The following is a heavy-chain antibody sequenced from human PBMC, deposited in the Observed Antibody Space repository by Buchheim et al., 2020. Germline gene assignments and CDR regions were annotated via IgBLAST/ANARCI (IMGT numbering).Heavy chain of an antibody. Sequence: EVQLVESGGDLVKPGESLRLSCAASEFTFTNAWMSWTRQAPGKGLEWVGRIRSSTDGGTTDYAVPVKGRFTISRDDSENTLYLQMNSLKTEDTAVYYCTTLMKSARLSSDYWGQGTL. V-gene: IGHV3-15*01. CDR1: EFTFTNAW. D-gene: IGHD6-6*01. J-gene: IGHJ4*02. CDR3: TTLMKSARLSSDY. CDR2: IRSSTDGGTT.